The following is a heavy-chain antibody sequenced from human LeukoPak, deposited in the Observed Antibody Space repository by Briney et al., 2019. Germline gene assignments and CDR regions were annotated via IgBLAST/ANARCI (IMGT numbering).Heavy chain of an antibody. V-gene: IGHV1-2*02. Sequence: ASVKVSCKASGYTFTSYYIHWVRQAPGQGLEWMGWIYPKSGGTNSAQKFQGRVTMTRDTSISTAYMELSRLKFDDTAVYYCARVSTSGYRDWLDPWGQGTLVTVSS. CDR2: IYPKSGGT. J-gene: IGHJ5*02. CDR1: GYTFTSYY. D-gene: IGHD3-9*01. CDR3: ARVSTSGYRDWLDP.